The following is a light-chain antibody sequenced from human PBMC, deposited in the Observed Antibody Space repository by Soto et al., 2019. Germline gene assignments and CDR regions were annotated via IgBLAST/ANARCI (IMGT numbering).Light chain of an antibody. V-gene: IGKV3-15*01. CDR1: QSVSDN. J-gene: IGKJ1*01. CDR3: QQYNNWPWT. Sequence: EIVLTPSPATLSVSPGERATLCCRASQSVSDNLAWYQQKPGQAPRLLIYDASTRATGIPARFGGSGSGTEFTLTISSLQSEDFAVYFCQQYNNWPWTFGQGTKVEIK. CDR2: DAS.